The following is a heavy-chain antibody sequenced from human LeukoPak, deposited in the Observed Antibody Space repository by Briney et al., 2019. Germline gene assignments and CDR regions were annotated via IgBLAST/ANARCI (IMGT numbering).Heavy chain of an antibody. CDR2: IIPIFGTA. CDR3: VRRTYSYAFDI. J-gene: IGHJ3*02. V-gene: IGHV1-69*13. Sequence: GASVKVSCKASGGTFSSYAISWVRQAPGQGLEWMGGIIPIFGTANYAQKFQGRVTITADESTSTAYMELSSLRSEDTAVYYCVRRTYSYAFDIWGQGTMVTVSS. CDR1: GGTFSSYA. D-gene: IGHD6-13*01.